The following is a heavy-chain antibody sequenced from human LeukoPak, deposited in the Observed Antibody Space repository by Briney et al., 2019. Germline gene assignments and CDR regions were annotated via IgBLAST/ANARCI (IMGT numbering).Heavy chain of an antibody. CDR3: ARVDTVAGRLNWFDP. Sequence: PSETLSLTCSVSGGSISSSSYYWGWIRQPPGKGLEWIGSIYYSGSTYYNPSLKSRVTISVDTSKNQFSLKLSSVTAADTAVYYCARVDTVAGRLNWFDPWGQGTLVTVSS. D-gene: IGHD6-19*01. J-gene: IGHJ5*02. CDR2: IYYSGST. CDR1: GGSISSSSYY. V-gene: IGHV4-39*07.